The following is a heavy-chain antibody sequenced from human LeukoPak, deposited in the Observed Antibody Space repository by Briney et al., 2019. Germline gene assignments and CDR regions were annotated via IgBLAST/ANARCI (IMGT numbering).Heavy chain of an antibody. CDR1: GGTFSSYA. J-gene: IGHJ5*02. CDR3: AAGKAAAHTIWNWFDP. V-gene: IGHV1-69*04. CDR2: IIPILGIA. Sequence: GASVKVSCKASGGTFSSYAISWVRQAPGQGLEWMGRIIPILGIANYAQKFQGRVTITADKSTSTAYMELSSLRSEDTAVYYCAAGKAAAHTIWNWFDPWGQGTLVTVSS. D-gene: IGHD2-2*01.